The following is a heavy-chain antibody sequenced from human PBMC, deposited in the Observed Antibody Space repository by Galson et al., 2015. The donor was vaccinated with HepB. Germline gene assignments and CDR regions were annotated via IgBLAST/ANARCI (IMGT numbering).Heavy chain of an antibody. CDR2: INPNSGGT. CDR1: GYTFTGYY. J-gene: IGHJ4*02. Sequence: SVKVSCKASGYTFTGYYMHWVRQAPGQGLEWMGWINPNSGGTNYAQKFQGRVTMTRDTSISTAYMELSRLRSEDTAVYYCARASPLPHYYGSGGYYDYWGQGTLVTVSS. V-gene: IGHV1-2*02. D-gene: IGHD3-10*01. CDR3: ARASPLPHYYGSGGYYDY.